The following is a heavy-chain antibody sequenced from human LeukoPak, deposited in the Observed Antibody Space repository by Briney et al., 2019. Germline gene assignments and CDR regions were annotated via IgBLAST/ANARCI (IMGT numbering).Heavy chain of an antibody. CDR1: GFTFANYA. CDR3: AKDYRDGLYYDILTGYSDV. D-gene: IGHD3-9*01. CDR2: ISGSGSNT. J-gene: IGHJ6*02. Sequence: GGSLRLSCAASGFTFANYAMTWVRQAPGKGLDWVSLISGSGSNTYYTDSVQGRFTISRDNSRNTLYLQMSSLRAEDTAIYYCAKDYRDGLYYDILTGYSDVWGPGTTVTVSS. V-gene: IGHV3-23*01.